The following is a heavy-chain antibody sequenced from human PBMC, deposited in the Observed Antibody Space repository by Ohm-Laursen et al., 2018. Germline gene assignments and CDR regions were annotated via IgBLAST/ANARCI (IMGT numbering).Heavy chain of an antibody. CDR1: GYSISSGYY. D-gene: IGHD3-22*01. J-gene: IGHJ4*02. V-gene: IGHV4-61*01. Sequence: SDTLSLTWAVSGYSISSGYYWGWVRQPPGKGLEWIGYIYYSGSTNYNPPLKSRVTISVDTSKNQFSLKLSSVTAADTAVYYCARKRGSSGYYSFDYWGQGTLVTVSS. CDR3: ARKRGSSGYYSFDY. CDR2: IYYSGST.